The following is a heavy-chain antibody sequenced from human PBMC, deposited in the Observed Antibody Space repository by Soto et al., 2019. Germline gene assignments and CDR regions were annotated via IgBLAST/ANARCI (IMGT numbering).Heavy chain of an antibody. CDR3: ATGTAPPRHPNYYGLDV. J-gene: IGHJ6*02. D-gene: IGHD1-1*01. CDR1: GYTFTGYY. Sequence: ASVKVSCKASGYTFTGYYMHWVRQAPGQGLEWMGWINPNSGGTNYAQKFQGWVTMTRDTSISTAYMELSRLRSDDTAVYYCATGTAPPRHPNYYGLDVWGQGTTVTVSS. V-gene: IGHV1-2*04. CDR2: INPNSGGT.